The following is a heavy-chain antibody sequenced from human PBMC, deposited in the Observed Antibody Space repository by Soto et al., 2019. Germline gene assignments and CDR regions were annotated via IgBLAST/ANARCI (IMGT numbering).Heavy chain of an antibody. CDR2: INHSGST. CDR3: ARGGPVVPADYYRY. CDR1: GESFSGYY. J-gene: IGHJ4*02. V-gene: IGHV4-34*01. D-gene: IGHD2-2*01. Sequence: SETLSLTCAVYGESFSGYYWSWIRQPPGKGLEWIGEINHSGSTNYNPSLKSRVTISVDTSKNQFSLKLSSVTAADTAVYYCARGGPVVPADYYRYWGQGTLVTVSS.